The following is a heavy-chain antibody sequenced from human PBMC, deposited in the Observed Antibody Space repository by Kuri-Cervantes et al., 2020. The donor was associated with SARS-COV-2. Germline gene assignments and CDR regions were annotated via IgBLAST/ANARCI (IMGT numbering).Heavy chain of an antibody. Sequence: GESLKISCAASGFTFSSYAMGWVRQAPGKGPEWVSAISGSGGSTYYADSVKGRFTISRDNSKNTLYLQMNSLRAEDTAVYYCAKWGMYDSSGYGFDPWGQGTLVTVSS. V-gene: IGHV3-23*01. CDR3: AKWGMYDSSGYGFDP. D-gene: IGHD3-22*01. CDR2: ISGSGGST. J-gene: IGHJ5*02. CDR1: GFTFSSYA.